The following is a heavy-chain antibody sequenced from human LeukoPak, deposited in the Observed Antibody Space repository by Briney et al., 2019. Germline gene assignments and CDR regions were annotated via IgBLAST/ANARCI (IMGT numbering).Heavy chain of an antibody. V-gene: IGHV1-18*01. D-gene: IGHD3-3*01. J-gene: IGHJ4*02. CDR3: ARGGYDFWSGYYTPYYFDY. CDR2: ISAYNGNT. Sequence: ASVKVSCKASGYTFTSYGISWVRQAPGQGLEWMGWISAYNGNTNYAQKLQGRVTMTTDTSTSTAYMELRSLRSDDTAVYYCARGGYDFWSGYYTPYYFDYWGQGTLVTVSS. CDR1: GYTFTSYG.